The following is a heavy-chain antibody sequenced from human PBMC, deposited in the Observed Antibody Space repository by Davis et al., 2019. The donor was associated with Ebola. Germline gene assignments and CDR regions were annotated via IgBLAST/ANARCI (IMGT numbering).Heavy chain of an antibody. V-gene: IGHV3-74*01. D-gene: IGHD3-9*01. J-gene: IGHJ5*02. CDR2: INPDGTKT. CDR1: RVTSTTNW. Sequence: GESLKISCAASRVTSTTNWIHWVRQAPGKGLVWVSRINPDGTKTGYADSVRGRFTISRDIAKNTLFLQMNSLTADDSAVSYCTRDFDWHDGSWGQGTLVTVSS. CDR3: TRDFDWHDGS.